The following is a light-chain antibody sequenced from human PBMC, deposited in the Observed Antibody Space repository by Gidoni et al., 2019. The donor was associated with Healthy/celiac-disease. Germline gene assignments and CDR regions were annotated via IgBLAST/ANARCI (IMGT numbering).Light chain of an antibody. CDR3: QQYGSSTTWT. V-gene: IGKV3-20*01. CDR2: GAS. J-gene: IGKJ1*01. CDR1: QSDSSSY. Sequence: VLTQSPVTLSLSPGERATLSCRASQSDSSSYLAWYHQKPGQAPSLLIYGASSRATGIPDRFSGSGSGTDFTLTISRLEPEDFAVYYCQQYGSSTTWTFGQGTKVEIK.